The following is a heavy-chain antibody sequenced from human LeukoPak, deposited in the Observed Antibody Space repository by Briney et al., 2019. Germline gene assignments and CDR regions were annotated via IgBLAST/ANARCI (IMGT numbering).Heavy chain of an antibody. CDR1: GGSISSYY. CDR3: ARETPYYYDSSGYYLGEIAGQHYFDY. Sequence: SETLSLTCTVSGGSISSYYWSWVRQPAGKGLEWIGRIYTSGSTNYNPSLKSRVTMSVDTSKNQFSLKLSSVTAADTAVYYCARETPYYYDSSGYYLGEIAGQHYFDYWGQGTLVTVSS. D-gene: IGHD3-22*01. V-gene: IGHV4-4*07. J-gene: IGHJ4*02. CDR2: IYTSGST.